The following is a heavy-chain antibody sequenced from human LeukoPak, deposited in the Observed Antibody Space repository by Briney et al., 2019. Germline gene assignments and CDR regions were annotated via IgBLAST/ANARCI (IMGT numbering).Heavy chain of an antibody. J-gene: IGHJ1*01. CDR3: ARDPPYSSSWFGPTEYFQH. D-gene: IGHD6-13*01. CDR2: IIPILGIA. Sequence: GASVKVPCKASGGTFSSYTISWVRQAPGQGLEWMGRIIPILGIANYAQKFQGRVTITADKSTSTAYMELSSLRSEDTAVYYCARDPPYSSSWFGPTEYFQHWGQGTLVTVSS. V-gene: IGHV1-69*04. CDR1: GGTFSSYT.